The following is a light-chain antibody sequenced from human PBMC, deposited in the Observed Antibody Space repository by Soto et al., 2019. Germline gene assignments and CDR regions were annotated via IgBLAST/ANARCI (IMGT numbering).Light chain of an antibody. V-gene: IGKV1-5*03. CDR1: QSIVNL. J-gene: IGKJ2*01. CDR2: KAS. CDR3: QQYHTYPST. Sequence: DIQMTQSPSTLSASVGGSVTISCRASQSIVNLLAWYQQKPGNAPKLLIYKASSLESGVPSRFSGSGSGTEFTLTISSLQPDDFATYYCQQYHTYPSTFGQGTKLEIK.